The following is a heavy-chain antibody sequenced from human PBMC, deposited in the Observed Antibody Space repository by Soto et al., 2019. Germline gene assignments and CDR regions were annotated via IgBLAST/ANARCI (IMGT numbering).Heavy chain of an antibody. V-gene: IGHV6-1*01. Sequence: SQTLSLTCAISGDSVSSNSAAWNWIRQSPSRGLEWLGRTYYRSRWYNDYAVSVKSRITVNPDTSKKQFSLHLNSVTPEDTAMCYCAGTPSLQWYNRDVWKKGTRATVSS. CDR2: TYYRSRWYN. CDR1: GDSVSSNSAA. J-gene: IGHJ6*03. D-gene: IGHD1-7*01. CDR3: AGTPSLQWYNRDV.